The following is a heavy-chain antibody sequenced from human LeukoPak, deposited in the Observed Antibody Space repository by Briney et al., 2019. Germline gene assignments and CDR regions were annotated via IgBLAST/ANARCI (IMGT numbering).Heavy chain of an antibody. CDR1: GFNFNIYA. J-gene: IGHJ4*02. CDR3: VKDRVPDGYYSVDH. V-gene: IGHV3-23*01. CDR2: ITGNAGAI. Sequence: PGGSLRLSCAASGFNFNIYAMNWVRQAPGKGMEWVSLITGNAGAIHYADSLKGRFTISRDNSKSTIYLQMNSLRAEDTAVYYCVKDRVPDGYYSVDHWGEGTLVAVSS. D-gene: IGHD2-2*03.